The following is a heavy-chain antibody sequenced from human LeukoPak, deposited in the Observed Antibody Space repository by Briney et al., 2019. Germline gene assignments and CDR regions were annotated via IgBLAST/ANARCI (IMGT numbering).Heavy chain of an antibody. V-gene: IGHV3-48*01. CDR3: ATAGHPGYDFWSGFAFYFDR. D-gene: IGHD3-3*01. J-gene: IGHJ4*02. CDR1: ELTFSRYS. Sequence: PGGSLRLSCAASELTFSRYSMNWVRQAPGKGGEWVSYISSSGNSIYYADSVKGRFTISRDNATNSLYLQMNTLRAEDTALYFCATAGHPGYDFWSGFAFYFDRWGQGALVTVSS. CDR2: ISSSGNSI.